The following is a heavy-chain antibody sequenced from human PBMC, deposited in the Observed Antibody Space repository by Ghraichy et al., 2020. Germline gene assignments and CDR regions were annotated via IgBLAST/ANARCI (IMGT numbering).Heavy chain of an antibody. D-gene: IGHD1-7*01. CDR2: INHSGST. CDR3: ARASLITGTTFDH. J-gene: IGHJ4*02. Sequence: SETLSLTCAVYGGSFSGYYWSWIRQPPGKGLEWIGEINHSGSTTYNPSLKSRVTMSVDTSKNQFSLKLTSVTAADTAVYYCARASLITGTTFDHWGQGTLVTVSS. V-gene: IGHV4-34*01. CDR1: GGSFSGYY.